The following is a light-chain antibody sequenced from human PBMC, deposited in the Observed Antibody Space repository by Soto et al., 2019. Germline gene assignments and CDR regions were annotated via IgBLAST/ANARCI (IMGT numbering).Light chain of an antibody. J-gene: IGLJ3*02. Sequence: SYELTQPPSMSVSPGQTARITCSGDPLTRQYVYWYQQKPGQAPLLGIYKDNERPSGIPERFSGSTSGTTGTLTISGVRAEDEAEYYCQRADNSCTFLLFAGGTKLTVL. CDR1: PLTRQY. CDR3: QRADNSCTFLL. V-gene: IGLV3-25*02. CDR2: KDN.